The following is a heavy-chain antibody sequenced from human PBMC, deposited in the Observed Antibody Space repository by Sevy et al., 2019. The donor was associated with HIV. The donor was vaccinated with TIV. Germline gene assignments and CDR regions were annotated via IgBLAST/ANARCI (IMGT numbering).Heavy chain of an antibody. V-gene: IGHV3-7*01. CDR1: GFTFGSYW. J-gene: IGHJ6*02. CDR2: IKQAGSEK. Sequence: GGSLRLSCAASGFTFGSYWMSWVRQAPGKGLEWVANIKQAGSEKYYVDSVKGRFTISRDNAKNSLYLQMNSLRAEDTAVYYCASNAGYSSSWRYYYYDGMDVWGQGTTVTVSS. D-gene: IGHD6-13*01. CDR3: ASNAGYSSSWRYYYYDGMDV.